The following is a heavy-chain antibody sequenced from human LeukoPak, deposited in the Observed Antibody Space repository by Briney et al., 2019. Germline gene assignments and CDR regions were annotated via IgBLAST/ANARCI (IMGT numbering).Heavy chain of an antibody. J-gene: IGHJ4*02. D-gene: IGHD2-2*01. Sequence: SQTRSFTCAVSGGSISGGGYAWSWSRQPPGKGLEGTWYIYHSGSTYYNPSLKSRVTISVDRSKNQFSLKLSSVTAADTAVYYCVRGRIGYCSSTSCGFDYWGQGTLVTVSS. CDR2: IYHSGST. CDR1: GGSISGGGYA. V-gene: IGHV4-30-2*01. CDR3: VRGRIGYCSSTSCGFDY.